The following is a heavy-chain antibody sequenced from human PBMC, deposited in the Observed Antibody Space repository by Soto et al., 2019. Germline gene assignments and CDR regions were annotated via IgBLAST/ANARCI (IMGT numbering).Heavy chain of an antibody. CDR1: GGTFSSYA. D-gene: IGHD3-10*01. V-gene: IGHV1-69*13. CDR3: ARGYGSGSYYPLRFDY. J-gene: IGHJ4*02. Sequence: SVKVSCKASGGTFSSYAISWVRQAPGQGLEWMGGIIPIFGTANYAQKFQGRVTITADESTSTAYMELSSLRSEDTAVYYCARGYGSGSYYPLRFDYWGQGTLVTVSS. CDR2: IIPIFGTA.